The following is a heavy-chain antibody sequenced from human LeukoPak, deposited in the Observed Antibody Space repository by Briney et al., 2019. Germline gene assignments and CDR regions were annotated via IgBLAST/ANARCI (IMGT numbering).Heavy chain of an antibody. CDR3: AKGYCSGGSSGKSGYYYYYMDV. CDR2: IRYDGSNK. V-gene: IGHV3-30*02. Sequence: GGSLRLSXAASGFTFSSYGMHWVCQAPGKGLEWVAFIRYDGSNKYYADSVKGRFTISRDNSKNTLYLQMNSLRAEDTAVYYCAKGYCSGGSSGKSGYYYYYMDVWGKGTTVTVSS. CDR1: GFTFSSYG. D-gene: IGHD2-15*01. J-gene: IGHJ6*03.